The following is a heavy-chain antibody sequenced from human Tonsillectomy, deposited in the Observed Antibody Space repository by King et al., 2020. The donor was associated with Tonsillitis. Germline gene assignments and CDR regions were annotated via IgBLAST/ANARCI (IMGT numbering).Heavy chain of an antibody. V-gene: IGHV3-74*03. J-gene: IGHJ4*02. CDR3: ARDREWELYDY. Sequence: VQLVESGGGLVQPGGSLRLSCAASGFSFSNYNMHWVRQAPGRGLVWVSRINTDGSTTTYADSVKGRFTVSRDNAKNTLYLQMNSLRAEDTAAYYCARDREWELYDYWGQGTLVTVS. CDR2: INTDGSTT. CDR1: GFSFSNYN. D-gene: IGHD1-26*01.